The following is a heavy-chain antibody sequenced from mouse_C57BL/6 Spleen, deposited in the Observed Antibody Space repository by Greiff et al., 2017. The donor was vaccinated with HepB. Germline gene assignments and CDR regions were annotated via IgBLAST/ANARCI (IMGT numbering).Heavy chain of an antibody. V-gene: IGHV1-81*01. J-gene: IGHJ2*01. CDR1: GYTFTSYG. CDR3: ARNYGSSYSYYFDY. CDR2: IYPRSGNT. D-gene: IGHD1-1*01. Sequence: LVESGAELARPGASVKLSCKASGYTFTSYGISWVKQRTGQGLEWIGEIYPRSGNTYYNEKFKGKATLTADKSSSTAYMELRSLTSEDSAVYFCARNYGSSYSYYFDYWGQGTTLTVSS.